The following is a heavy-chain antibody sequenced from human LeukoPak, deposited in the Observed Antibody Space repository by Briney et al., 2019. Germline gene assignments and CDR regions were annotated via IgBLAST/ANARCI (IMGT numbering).Heavy chain of an antibody. J-gene: IGHJ4*02. Sequence: PGGSLRLSCAASGFTFSSYAMSWVRQAPGKGLEWVSTTSGSGGGTYYADSVKGRFTISRDNSKNTLYLQMNSLRAEDTAIYYCARDWGPGLFDYWGQGTLVTVSS. CDR1: GFTFSSYA. D-gene: IGHD3-16*01. CDR2: TSGSGGGT. CDR3: ARDWGPGLFDY. V-gene: IGHV3-23*01.